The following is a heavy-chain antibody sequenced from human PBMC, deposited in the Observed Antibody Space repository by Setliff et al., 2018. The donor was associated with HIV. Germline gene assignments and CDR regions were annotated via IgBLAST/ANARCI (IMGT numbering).Heavy chain of an antibody. Sequence: SETLSLTCSVSGGSVINYLWHWFRQPPGKGLEWIGYIYDSGITDHNPSLEGRLTMSVDTSKNQVSLRLKSVTTADTAVYFCARELYGGNSGPFDYWGQGALVTVSS. V-gene: IGHV4-59*02. J-gene: IGHJ4*02. CDR2: IYDSGIT. CDR1: GGSVINYL. D-gene: IGHD2-21*02. CDR3: ARELYGGNSGPFDY.